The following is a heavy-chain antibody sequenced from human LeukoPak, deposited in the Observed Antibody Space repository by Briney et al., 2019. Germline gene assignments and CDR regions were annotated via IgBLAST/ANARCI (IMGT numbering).Heavy chain of an antibody. CDR3: ARDHNWGPDY. CDR1: GYTFTDHY. Sequence: ASVKVSCRASGYTFTDHYFHWLRQAPGQGIEWMGWIHPGRGDTNIAQKFQGRVSLTRDMSTSTAYMELSRLTSDDTAVYYCARDHNWGPDYWGQGTLVSLSS. V-gene: IGHV1-2*02. D-gene: IGHD7-27*01. J-gene: IGHJ4*02. CDR2: IHPGRGDT.